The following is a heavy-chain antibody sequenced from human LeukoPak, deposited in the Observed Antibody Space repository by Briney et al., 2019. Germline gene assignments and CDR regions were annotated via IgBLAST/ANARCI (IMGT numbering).Heavy chain of an antibody. D-gene: IGHD5-18*01. Sequence: SETLSLTCTVSGGSISSGSYYWSWIRQPAGKGLEWIGRIYTSGSTNYNPSLKSRVTISVDTSKNQFSLKLSSVTAADTAVYYCASRTVDTAPLLDYWGQGTLVTVSS. CDR2: IYTSGST. J-gene: IGHJ4*02. CDR3: ASRTVDTAPLLDY. CDR1: GGSISSGSYY. V-gene: IGHV4-61*02.